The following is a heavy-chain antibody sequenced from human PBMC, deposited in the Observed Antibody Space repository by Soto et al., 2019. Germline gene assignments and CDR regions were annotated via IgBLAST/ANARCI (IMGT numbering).Heavy chain of an antibody. Sequence: PSETLSLTCTVSGDSITSNSYFWAWIRQPPGKGLEWIGSIYYSGTTYYNPSLKSRVTISVDRSKNQFSLKLSFVTAADTAVDYCARHFSVEYFDYWGQGALVTASS. CDR3: ARHFSVEYFDY. V-gene: IGHV4-39*01. J-gene: IGHJ4*02. CDR1: GDSITSNSYF. CDR2: IYYSGTT.